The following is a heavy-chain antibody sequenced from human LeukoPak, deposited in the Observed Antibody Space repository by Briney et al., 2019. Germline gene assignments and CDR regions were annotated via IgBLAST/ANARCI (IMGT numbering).Heavy chain of an antibody. D-gene: IGHD1-7*01. V-gene: IGHV3-23*01. CDR2: ISGSGGST. CDR1: GFTFSSYA. CDR3: ARDGTGTPYDY. Sequence: GGSLRLSCAASGFTFSSYAMSWVRQAPGKGLEWVSAISGSGGSTYYADSVKGRFTISRDNSKNALYLQMNSLRAEDTAVYYCARDGTGTPYDYWGQGTLVTVSS. J-gene: IGHJ4*02.